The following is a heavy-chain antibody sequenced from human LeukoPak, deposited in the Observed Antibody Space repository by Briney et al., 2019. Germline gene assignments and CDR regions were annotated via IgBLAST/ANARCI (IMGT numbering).Heavy chain of an antibody. Sequence: PGGSLRLSCAASGFTFSSYRMHWVRQAPGKGLVWVSRINSDGSSTSYADSVKGRFTISRDNAKNTLYLQMNSLRAEDTAVYYCASIFEDYYDFWSGYLPIDYWGQGTLVTVSS. CDR3: ASIFEDYYDFWSGYLPIDY. J-gene: IGHJ4*02. V-gene: IGHV3-74*01. CDR2: INSDGSST. D-gene: IGHD3-3*01. CDR1: GFTFSSYR.